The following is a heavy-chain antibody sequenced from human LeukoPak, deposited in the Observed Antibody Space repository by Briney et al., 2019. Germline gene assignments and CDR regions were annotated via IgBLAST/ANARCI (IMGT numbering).Heavy chain of an antibody. Sequence: GGSLRLSCAASEFTFSDYAMTWVRQVPGKGLEWVSVISGSGDITYYADSVKGRFTISRDNSKNTLYLQMNSLRAEDTAVYYCAGGGATSFDYWGQGILVTVSS. D-gene: IGHD5-12*01. V-gene: IGHV3-23*01. J-gene: IGHJ4*02. CDR2: ISGSGDIT. CDR1: EFTFSDYA. CDR3: AGGGATSFDY.